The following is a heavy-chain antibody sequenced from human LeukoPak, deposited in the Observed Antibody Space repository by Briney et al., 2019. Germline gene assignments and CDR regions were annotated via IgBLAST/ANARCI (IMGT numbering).Heavy chain of an antibody. D-gene: IGHD6-13*01. J-gene: IGHJ4*02. CDR1: GFTFSSYA. V-gene: IGHV3-23*01. CDR3: AKGIAAAGYYFDY. CDR2: ISGSGST. Sequence: GGSLRLSCAASGFTFSSYAMSWVRQAPGKGLEWVSAISGSGSTYYADSVKGRLTISRDNSKNTLYLQMNSLRAEDTAVYYCAKGIAAAGYYFDYWGQGTLVTVSS.